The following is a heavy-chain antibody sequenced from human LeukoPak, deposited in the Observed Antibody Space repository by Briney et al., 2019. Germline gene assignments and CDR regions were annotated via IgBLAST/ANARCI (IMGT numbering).Heavy chain of an antibody. CDR1: GGSFSGYY. CDR2: INHSGST. J-gene: IGHJ3*02. V-gene: IGHV4-34*01. CDR3: ARRDGYNAFDI. D-gene: IGHD5-24*01. Sequence: SETLSLTCAVYGGSFSGYYWSWIRQPPGKWLEWIGEINHSGSTNYNPSLKSRVTISVDTSKNQFSLKLSSVTAADTAVYYCARRDGYNAFDIWGQGTMVTVSS.